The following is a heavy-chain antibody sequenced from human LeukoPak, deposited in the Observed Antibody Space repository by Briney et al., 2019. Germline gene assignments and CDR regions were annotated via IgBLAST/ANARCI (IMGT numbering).Heavy chain of an antibody. Sequence: PGRSLRLSCAASGFTFSNYGMHWVRQAPGKGLEWVAVISHSGGDKYYADSLKGRFTISRDNSKNGLFLQMNSLRDEDTGVYYCAKDHFGSGTTMDVWGQGTTVTVSS. V-gene: IGHV3-30*18. CDR1: GFTFSNYG. CDR2: ISHSGGDK. D-gene: IGHD3-10*01. J-gene: IGHJ6*02. CDR3: AKDHFGSGTTMDV.